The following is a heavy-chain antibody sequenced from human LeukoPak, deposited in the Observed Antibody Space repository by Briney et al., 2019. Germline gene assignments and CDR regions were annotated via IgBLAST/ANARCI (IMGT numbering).Heavy chain of an antibody. J-gene: IGHJ3*02. V-gene: IGHV3-53*01. D-gene: IGHD2/OR15-2a*01. CDR3: ARILGTTDAFDI. CDR2: SYSGGSS. CDR1: GFTINNNY. Sequence: PGGSLRLSCAASGFTINNNYMTWVRQAPGKGLEWVSVSYSGGSSYYADSVKGRFTMSRDSSKNTVNLQMNILTDEDTAVYYCARILGTTDAFDIWGQGTMVTASS.